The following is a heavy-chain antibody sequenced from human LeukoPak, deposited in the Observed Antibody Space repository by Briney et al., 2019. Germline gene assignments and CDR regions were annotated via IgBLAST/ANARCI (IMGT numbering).Heavy chain of an antibody. CDR1: GFTFSSYA. CDR2: ISGSGGST. Sequence: QPGGSLRLSCAASGFTFSSYAMSWVRQAPGKGLEWVSAISGSGGSTYYADSVKGRFTISRDNSKNTLYLQMSSLRAEDTAVYYCAKDSTGVYDSSGYYPFDYWGQGTLVTVSS. CDR3: AKDSTGVYDSSGYYPFDY. D-gene: IGHD3-22*01. J-gene: IGHJ4*02. V-gene: IGHV3-23*01.